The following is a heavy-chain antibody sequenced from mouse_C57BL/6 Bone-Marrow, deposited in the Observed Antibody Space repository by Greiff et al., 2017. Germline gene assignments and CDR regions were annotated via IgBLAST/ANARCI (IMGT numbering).Heavy chain of an antibody. D-gene: IGHD5-1*01. Sequence: EVMLVESGGGLVQPKGSLKLSCAASGFSFNTYAMNWVRQAPGKGLEWVARIRSKSNNYATYYADSVKDRFTISRDDSESMLYLQMNNLKTEDTAMYYCVRHEYHDADWGQGTLVTVSA. CDR1: GFSFNTYA. CDR3: VRHEYHDAD. CDR2: IRSKSNNYAT. V-gene: IGHV10-1*01. J-gene: IGHJ3*01.